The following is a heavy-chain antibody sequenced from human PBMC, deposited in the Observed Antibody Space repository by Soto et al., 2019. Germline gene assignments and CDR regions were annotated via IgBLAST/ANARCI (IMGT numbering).Heavy chain of an antibody. V-gene: IGHV3-30*18. CDR3: AKATAIPYIVVVPAALDY. J-gene: IGHJ4*02. Sequence: GGSLRLSCAASGFTFSSYGMHWVRQAPGKGLEWVAVISYDGSNKYYADSVKGRFTISRDNSKNTLYLQMNSLRAEDTAVYYCAKATAIPYIVVVPAALDYWGQGTLVTVSS. CDR1: GFTFSSYG. CDR2: ISYDGSNK. D-gene: IGHD2-2*01.